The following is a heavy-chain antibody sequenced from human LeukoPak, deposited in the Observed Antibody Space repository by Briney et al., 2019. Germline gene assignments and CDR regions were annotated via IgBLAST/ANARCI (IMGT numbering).Heavy chain of an antibody. CDR3: ARTFHYYDSSGYYA. CDR2: INPNSGGT. V-gene: IGHV1-2*02. J-gene: IGHJ5*02. CDR1: GYTFTGYC. D-gene: IGHD3-22*01. Sequence: ASVKVSCKASGYTFTGYCMHWVRQAPGQGLEWMGWINPNSGGTNYAQKFQGRVTMTRDTSISTAYMELSRLRSDDTAVYYCARTFHYYDSSGYYAWGQGTLVTVSS.